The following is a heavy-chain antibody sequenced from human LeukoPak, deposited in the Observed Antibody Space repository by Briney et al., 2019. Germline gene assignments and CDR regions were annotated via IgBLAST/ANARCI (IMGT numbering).Heavy chain of an antibody. J-gene: IGHJ1*01. Sequence: GASVKVSCKASGYTFTSYYMRWVRQAPGQGLEWMGIINPSGGSTSYAQKFQGRVTMTRDTSTSTVYMELSSLRSEDTAVYYCARGGSSGYYGHAEYFQHWGQGTLVTVSS. CDR3: ARGGSSGYYGHAEYFQH. D-gene: IGHD3-22*01. CDR2: INPSGGST. CDR1: GYTFTSYY. V-gene: IGHV1-46*01.